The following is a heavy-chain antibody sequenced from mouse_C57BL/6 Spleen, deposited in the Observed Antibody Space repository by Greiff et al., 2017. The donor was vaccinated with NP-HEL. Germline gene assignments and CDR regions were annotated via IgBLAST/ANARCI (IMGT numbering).Heavy chain of an antibody. J-gene: IGHJ2*01. V-gene: IGHV1-34*01. CDR3: ARGGYGNPYFFDY. CDR1: GYTFTDYY. Sequence: VQLQQSGPELVKPGASVKMSCKASGYTFTDYYMHWVKQSPGKSLEWIGYIYPNNGGNGYNQKFKGKATLTVDKSSSTAYMELRSLTSEDSAVYYCARGGYGNPYFFDYWGQGTTLTVSS. CDR2: IYPNNGGN. D-gene: IGHD2-1*01.